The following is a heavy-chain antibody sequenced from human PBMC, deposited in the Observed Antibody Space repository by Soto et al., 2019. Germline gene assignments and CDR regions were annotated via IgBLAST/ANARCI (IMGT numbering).Heavy chain of an antibody. D-gene: IGHD3-16*02. Sequence: QVQLQESGPGLVKPSQTLSLTCTVSGGSISGGGYYWSWIRQPPGKGLEWLGYISDSGSTYYNPSXXSRIAMPLDTSKNQVSLKLTSVPAADTAVYYCARAPSFFDSWGQGTLVTVSS. CDR1: GGSISGGGYY. CDR2: ISDSGST. V-gene: IGHV4-30-4*01. J-gene: IGHJ4*02. CDR3: ARAPSFFDS.